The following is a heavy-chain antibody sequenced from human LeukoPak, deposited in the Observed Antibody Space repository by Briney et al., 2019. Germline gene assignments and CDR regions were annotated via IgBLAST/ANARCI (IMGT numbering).Heavy chain of an antibody. CDR1: GYTFTDYY. CDR2: INPNSGGT. Sequence: ASVKVSCKASGYTFTDYYIHWVRQAPGQGLEWMGWINPNSGGTNYAQKLQGRVTMTTDTSTSTAYMELRSLRSDDTAVYYCARVEQWLAHFDYWGQGTLVTVSS. CDR3: ARVEQWLAHFDY. J-gene: IGHJ4*02. D-gene: IGHD6-19*01. V-gene: IGHV1-2*02.